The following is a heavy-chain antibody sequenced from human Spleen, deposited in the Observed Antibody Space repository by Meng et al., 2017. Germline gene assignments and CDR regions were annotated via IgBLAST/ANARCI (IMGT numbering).Heavy chain of an antibody. CDR3: ATCSGSYSQPGTYYYYGMDV. CDR1: GFTFSSYA. D-gene: IGHD3-10*02. V-gene: IGHV3-23*01. J-gene: IGHJ6*02. Sequence: GKSLKISCAASGFTFSSYAMRWVRQAPGKGLEWVSAISGSGGSTYYADSVKGRFTISRDNSKNTLYLQMNSLRAEDTAVYYCATCSGSYSQPGTYYYYGMDVWGQGTTVTVSS. CDR2: ISGSGGST.